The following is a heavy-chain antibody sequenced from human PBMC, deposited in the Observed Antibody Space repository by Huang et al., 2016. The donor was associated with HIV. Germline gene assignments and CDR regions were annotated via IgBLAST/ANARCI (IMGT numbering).Heavy chain of an antibody. CDR2: IYYGRST. D-gene: IGHD2-21*02. J-gene: IGHJ4*02. CDR3: ARGIWHVVVVTTTVFDD. CDR1: GDSISNSDYF. Sequence: QLQLQESGPGPVKPSETLSLTCSVSGDSISNSDYFWGWIRQPPGKGLEWIGSIYYGRSTYYKSSLKSRVTISVDTSKNQFSLKLSSVTAADTAVYYCARGIWHVVVVTTTVFDDWGQGTLVTVSS. V-gene: IGHV4-39*02.